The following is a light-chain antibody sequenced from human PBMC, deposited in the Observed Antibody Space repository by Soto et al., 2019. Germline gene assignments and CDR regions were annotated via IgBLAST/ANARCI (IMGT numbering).Light chain of an antibody. CDR2: SAS. CDR1: TGAVTSGYY. Sequence: QTVVTQERSLTVSPGGTVTLTCASSTGAVTSGYYPNWFQQKPGQAPRSLIYSASYKHSWTPARFSGSLLGGKAALTLSGVQPEDEADYYCLLYYGGAQVFGGGTKLTVL. CDR3: LLYYGGAQV. J-gene: IGLJ2*01. V-gene: IGLV7-43*01.